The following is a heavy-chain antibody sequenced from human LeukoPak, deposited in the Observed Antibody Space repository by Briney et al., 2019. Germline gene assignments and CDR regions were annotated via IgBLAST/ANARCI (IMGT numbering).Heavy chain of an antibody. CDR1: GFTFNDYY. V-gene: IGHV3-11*01. CDR2: INIGGTNT. Sequence: AGGSLRLSCAASGFTFNDYYMSWIRQAPGKGLEWLSYINIGGTNTHYADSVKGRFTISRDNAKKSLYSEMNNLRAEDTAVYYCATDGAGFDIWGQGVLVTVSS. CDR3: ATDGAGFDI. J-gene: IGHJ5*02.